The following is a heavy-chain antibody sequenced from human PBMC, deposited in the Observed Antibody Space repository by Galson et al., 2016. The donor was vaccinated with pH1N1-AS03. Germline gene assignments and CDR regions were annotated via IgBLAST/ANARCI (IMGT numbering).Heavy chain of an antibody. CDR2: IFWDGET. D-gene: IGHD2-8*01. CDR1: GFSLSTGGVH. J-gene: IGHJ4*02. Sequence: TQTLTLTCSFSGFSLSTGGVHVAWIRQPPGKALEWLALIFWDGETRYRPSLTSRLTITKDTSKNEVVLTMTNMDPVDTATYYCARSTHVNEGLDFWGQGTLVTVSS. CDR3: ARSTHVNEGLDF. V-gene: IGHV2-5*02.